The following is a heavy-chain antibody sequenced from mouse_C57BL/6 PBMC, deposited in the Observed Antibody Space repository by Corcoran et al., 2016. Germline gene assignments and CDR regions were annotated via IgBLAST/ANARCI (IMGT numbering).Heavy chain of an antibody. Sequence: EVQLQQSGPELVKPGASVKISCKASGYTFTDYYMNWVKQSHGKSLEWIGDINPNNGGTSYNQKFKGKATLTVDKSSSTAYMELRSLTSEDSAVYYGARTDYYGSPYYFDFGGQGTTLTISS. V-gene: IGHV1-26*01. J-gene: IGHJ2*01. CDR2: INPNNGGT. CDR1: GYTFTDYY. D-gene: IGHD1-1*01. CDR3: ARTDYYGSPYYFDF.